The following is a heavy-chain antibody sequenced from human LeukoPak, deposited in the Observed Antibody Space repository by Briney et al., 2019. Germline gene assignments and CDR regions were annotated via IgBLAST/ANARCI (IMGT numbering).Heavy chain of an antibody. V-gene: IGHV4-59*01. CDR2: IYYSGNA. D-gene: IGHD3-10*01. CDR3: ARMVRGILRADY. CDR1: GGSLSSYY. J-gene: IGHJ4*02. Sequence: PSETLSLTCTVSGGSLSSYYWSWIRQPPGKGLEWIGYIYYSGNADSNPSLKSRVTISVDTSKNQFSLKLSSVTAADTAVYYCARMVRGILRADYWGQGTLVTVSS.